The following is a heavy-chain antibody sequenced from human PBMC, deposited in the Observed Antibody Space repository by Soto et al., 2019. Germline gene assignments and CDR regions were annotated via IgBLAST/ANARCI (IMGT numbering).Heavy chain of an antibody. J-gene: IGHJ5*01. Sequence: QVQVVQSGGEVKKPGASVKVSCKASGYSFTSYGISWVRQAPGQGLEWMGWFSGYNGNTNYAQKLQGRVTMTTDSSTSTADMKLSSMSSDATAVYYCERKGGNWFDSWGQGTLVTVSA. D-gene: IGHD3-16*01. CDR1: GYSFTSYG. CDR3: ERKGGNWFDS. V-gene: IGHV1-18*01. CDR2: FSGYNGNT.